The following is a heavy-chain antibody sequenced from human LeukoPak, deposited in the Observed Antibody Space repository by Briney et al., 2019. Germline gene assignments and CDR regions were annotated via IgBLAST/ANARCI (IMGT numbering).Heavy chain of an antibody. CDR3: LIWGELSLNY. J-gene: IGHJ4*02. CDR2: ISAYNGNT. Sequence: ASVKVSCKASGYTFTSYGISWVRQAPEQGLEWMGWISAYNGNTNYAQKLQGRVTMTRDTSASTAYMELSSLRSEDTAVYYCLIWGELSLNYWGQGTLVTVSS. D-gene: IGHD3-16*02. CDR1: GYTFTSYG. V-gene: IGHV1-18*04.